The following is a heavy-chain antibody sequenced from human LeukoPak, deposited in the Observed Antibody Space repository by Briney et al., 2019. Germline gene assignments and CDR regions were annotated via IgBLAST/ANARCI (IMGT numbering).Heavy chain of an antibody. CDR2: MRPNSGET. CDR1: GYTFTNFE. V-gene: IGHV1-8*02. CDR3: ARGYCSGGGCYTAEYLPH. Sequence: ASVKVSCKASGYTFTNFEINWVRQVAGQGLEWMRWMRPNSGETVNVQKFQGRVTMTRDISTSTAYMELTGLRSDDTAVYFCARGYCSGGGCYTAEYLPHWGQGTLVTVSS. D-gene: IGHD2-15*01. J-gene: IGHJ1*01.